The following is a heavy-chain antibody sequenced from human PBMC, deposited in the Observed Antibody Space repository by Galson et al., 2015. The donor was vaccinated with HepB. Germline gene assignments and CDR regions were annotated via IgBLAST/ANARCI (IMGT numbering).Heavy chain of an antibody. CDR3: ATSSRGSGTWGAFDI. CDR2: INPSGGST. CDR1: GYTFTSYY. Sequence: SVKVSCKASGYTFTSYYMHWVRQAPGQGLEWMGIINPSGGSTSYAQKFQGRVTMTRDTSTSTVYMELSSLRSEDTAVYYCATSSRGSGTWGAFDIWGQGTMVTVSS. D-gene: IGHD3-10*01. J-gene: IGHJ3*02. V-gene: IGHV1-46*01.